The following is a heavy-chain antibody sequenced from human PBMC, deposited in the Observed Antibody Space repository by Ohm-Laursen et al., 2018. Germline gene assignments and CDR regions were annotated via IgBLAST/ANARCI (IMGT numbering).Heavy chain of an antibody. J-gene: IGHJ6*02. D-gene: IGHD2-21*01. CDR1: GYTFTTYY. CDR3: ARDDPPGHMTHYYGLDV. Sequence: SSVKVSCQASGYTFTTYYMHWVRQAPGQGLEWMGIINPSDGSISYAQMFQGRVTLTRDTSTSAVYMELSSLRSEDTAVYDCARDDPPGHMTHYYGLDVWGRGTTVAVSS. V-gene: IGHV1-46*01. CDR2: INPSDGSI.